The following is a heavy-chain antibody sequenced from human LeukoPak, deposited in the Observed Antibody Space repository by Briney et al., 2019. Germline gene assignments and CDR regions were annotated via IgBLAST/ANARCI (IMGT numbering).Heavy chain of an antibody. CDR2: ITSDGSNR. V-gene: IGHV3-30*04. D-gene: IGHD3-22*01. CDR1: GFTFSRKA. Sequence: GGSLRLPCAASGFTFSRKAMHWVRQAPGKGLEWVAVITSDGSNRYYADSVQGRFTISRDISKKTLYLQMSSLRPDDTAVYYCVIVVVRGGAFDIWGQGTMVTVSS. CDR3: VIVVVRGGAFDI. J-gene: IGHJ3*02.